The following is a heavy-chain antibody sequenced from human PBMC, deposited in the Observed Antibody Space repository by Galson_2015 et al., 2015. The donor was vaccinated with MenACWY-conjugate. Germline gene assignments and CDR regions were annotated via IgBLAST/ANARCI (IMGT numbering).Heavy chain of an antibody. CDR2: ISGSGGTT. V-gene: IGHV3-23*01. Sequence: SLRLSCAASGFTFSSYAMSWVRQAPGKGLEWVSTISGSGGTTYYADSVKGRFTISRDNSKNTLYLQMNSLRAEDTAVYYCAKEKSITGWLHCSFDYWGQGTLVTVSS. D-gene: IGHD5-24*01. CDR1: GFTFSSYA. J-gene: IGHJ4*02. CDR3: AKEKSITGWLHCSFDY.